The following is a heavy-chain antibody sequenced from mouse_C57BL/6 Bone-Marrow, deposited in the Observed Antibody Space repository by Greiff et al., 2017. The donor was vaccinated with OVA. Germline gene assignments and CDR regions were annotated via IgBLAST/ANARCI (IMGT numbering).Heavy chain of an antibody. V-gene: IGHV4-1*01. CDR1: GIDFSRYW. D-gene: IGHD4-1*01. CDR2: INPDSSTI. CDR3: ARPPESWDGAWFAY. J-gene: IGHJ3*01. Sequence: EVQVVESGGGLVQPGGSLKLSCAASGIDFSRYWMSWVRRAPGKGLEWIGEINPDSSTINYAPSLKDKFIISRANAKNTLYLQMSKVRSEDTALDYCARPPESWDGAWFAYWGKGTLVTVSA.